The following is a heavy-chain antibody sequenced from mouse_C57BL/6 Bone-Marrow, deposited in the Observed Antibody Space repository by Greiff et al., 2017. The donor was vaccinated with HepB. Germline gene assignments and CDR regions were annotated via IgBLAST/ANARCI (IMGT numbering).Heavy chain of an antibody. CDR1: GYTFTDYY. Sequence: EVQLQQSGPVLVKPGASVKMSCKASGYTFTDYYMNWVKQSHGKSLEWIGVINPYNGGTSYNQKFKGKATLTVDKSSSTAYMELNSLTSEDSAVYYCARGQDYYGSRGGYWGQGTTLTVSS. CDR2: INPYNGGT. V-gene: IGHV1-19*01. J-gene: IGHJ2*01. CDR3: ARGQDYYGSRGGY. D-gene: IGHD1-1*01.